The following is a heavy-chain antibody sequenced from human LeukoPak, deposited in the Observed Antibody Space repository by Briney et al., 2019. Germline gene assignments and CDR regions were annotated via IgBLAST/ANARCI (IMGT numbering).Heavy chain of an antibody. CDR3: ARRYCSSTSCYYFDY. CDR2: SSSSYI. V-gene: IGHV3-21*01. J-gene: IGHJ4*02. Sequence: SSSSYIYYADSLKGRFTISRDNAKHSLYVQMNSLRAEDTAVYYCARRYCSSTSCYYFDYWGQGTLVTVSS. D-gene: IGHD2-2*01.